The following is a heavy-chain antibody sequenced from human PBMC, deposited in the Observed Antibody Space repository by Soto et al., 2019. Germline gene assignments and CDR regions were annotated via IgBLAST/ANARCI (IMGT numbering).Heavy chain of an antibody. V-gene: IGHV3-23*01. CDR1: EFTFRSYA. Sequence: EVQLLESGGGLIEPGGSLRLSCAASEFTFRSYAMSWVRQAPGEGLEWVSAISDIGDITYYADSVKGRFTISRDNSENKLFLQMDSLRPQDTAVYFCAKDYSYDSSGVLDYWSQGTLVTVSS. CDR3: AKDYSYDSSGVLDY. J-gene: IGHJ4*02. CDR2: ISDIGDIT. D-gene: IGHD3-22*01.